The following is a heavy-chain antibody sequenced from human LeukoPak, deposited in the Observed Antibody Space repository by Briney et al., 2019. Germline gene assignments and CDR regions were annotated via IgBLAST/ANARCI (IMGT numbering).Heavy chain of an antibody. Sequence: PSETLSLTCAVYGGSHRGHYWIWIRQPPGRGLEWMGEINHSASTNYNPSLTSRVTISVDTSKDQFSLKLTSVTAADTAVYSCARAPPPFTIFGVVSPARFDPWGQGTLVTVSS. V-gene: IGHV4-34*01. D-gene: IGHD3-3*01. CDR2: INHSAST. CDR3: ARAPPPFTIFGVVSPARFDP. J-gene: IGHJ5*02. CDR1: GGSHRGHY.